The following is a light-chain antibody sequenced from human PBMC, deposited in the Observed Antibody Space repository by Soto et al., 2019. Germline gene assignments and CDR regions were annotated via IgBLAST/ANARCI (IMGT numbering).Light chain of an antibody. CDR3: AEWDDSLSGRYV. V-gene: IGLV1-47*01. CDR2: RNN. J-gene: IGLJ1*01. CDR1: SSNIGSNY. Sequence: QSVLTQTPSASGTPGQRVTISCSGSSSNIGSNYVYWYQQLPGTAPKLLIHRNNQRPSGVPDRFSGSNSGTSASLAISGLRSEDEADYYCAEWDDSLSGRYVFGTGTKVTVL.